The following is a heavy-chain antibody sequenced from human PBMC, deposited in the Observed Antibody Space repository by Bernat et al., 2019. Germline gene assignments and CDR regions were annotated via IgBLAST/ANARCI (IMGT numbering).Heavy chain of an antibody. V-gene: IGHV3-69-1*01. D-gene: IGHD2-15*01. J-gene: IGHJ4*02. CDR3: ARGPYCSGGSCSDY. CDR1: GFTFSNHA. CDR2: ISSSSYI. Sequence: EVQLMESGGGLVQPGGSLRLSCAASGFTFSNHAMNWVRQAPGKGLEWVSSISSSSYIYYADSVKGRFTISRDNAKNSLYLQMNSLRAEDTAVYYCARGPYCSGGSCSDYWGQGTLVTVSS.